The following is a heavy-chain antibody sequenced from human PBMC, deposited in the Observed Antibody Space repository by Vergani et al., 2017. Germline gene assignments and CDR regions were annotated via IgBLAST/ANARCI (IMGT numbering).Heavy chain of an antibody. CDR2: SIPILGIA. Sequence: QVQLVQSGAEVKKPGSSVKVSCKASGGTFSSYAISWVRQAPGQGLEWMGRSIPILGIANYAQKFQGRVTITADKSTSTAYMELSSLRSEDTAVYYCARPGGHIVVALDAFDIWGQGTMVTVSS. V-gene: IGHV1-69*04. D-gene: IGHD2-21*01. J-gene: IGHJ3*02. CDR3: ARPGGHIVVALDAFDI. CDR1: GGTFSSYA.